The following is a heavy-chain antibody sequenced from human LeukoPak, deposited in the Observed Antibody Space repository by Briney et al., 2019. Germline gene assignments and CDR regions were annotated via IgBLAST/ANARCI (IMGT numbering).Heavy chain of an antibody. D-gene: IGHD6-19*01. CDR1: GFTFSSYS. J-gene: IGHJ6*02. V-gene: IGHV3-21*01. CDR3: ARDNVGIAVAGTHYYYGMDV. CDR2: ISSSSSYI. Sequence: GGSLRLSCAASGFTFSSYSMNWVRQAPGKGLEWVSSISSSSSYIYYADSVKGRFTISRDNAKNSLYLQMNSLRAEDTAVYYRARDNVGIAVAGTHYYYGMDVWGQGTTVTVSS.